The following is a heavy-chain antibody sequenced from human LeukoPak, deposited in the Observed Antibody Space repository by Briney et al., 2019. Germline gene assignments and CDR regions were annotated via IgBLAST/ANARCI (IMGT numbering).Heavy chain of an antibody. J-gene: IGHJ6*02. CDR3: ARGTGQYYYGMDV. Sequence: PGGSLRLSCAASGFTFSSFGMHWVRQVPGKGLEWVAVIWFDGSKTYYSESVKGRFTVSRDNSKNTLFLQMNSLRAKDTGVYFCARGTGQYYYGMDVWGQGTTVTVSS. CDR1: GFTFSSFG. V-gene: IGHV3-33*01. CDR2: IWFDGSKT. D-gene: IGHD3/OR15-3a*01.